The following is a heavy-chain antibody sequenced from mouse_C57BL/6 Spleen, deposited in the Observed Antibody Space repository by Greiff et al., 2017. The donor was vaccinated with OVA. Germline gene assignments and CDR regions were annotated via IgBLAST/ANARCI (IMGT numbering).Heavy chain of an antibody. V-gene: IGHV5-9-1*02. Sequence: EVKLVESGEGLVKPGGSLKLSCAASGFTFSSYAMSWVRQTPEKRLEWVAYISNGGAYIYYADTVNGRFTISRDNARNTLYLQMSSLKAEDTAVYYCTREVYFDYWGQGTTLTVSS. CDR3: TREVYFDY. J-gene: IGHJ2*01. CDR2: ISNGGAYI. CDR1: GFTFSSYA.